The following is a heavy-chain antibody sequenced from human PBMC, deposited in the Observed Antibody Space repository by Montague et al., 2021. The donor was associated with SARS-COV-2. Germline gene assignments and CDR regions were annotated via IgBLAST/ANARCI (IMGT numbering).Heavy chain of an antibody. CDR1: GGSISSNY. Sequence: SETLSLTCTVYGGSISSNYCRWIRQPPGTGLDWIGNINNSGRTNXNPSLKSRVTISVDTSKNQFSLKLSSVTAADTAVYYCARGNVDTAIVLPYPYYYYYMDVWDKGTTVTVSS. CDR3: ARGNVDTAIVLPYPYYYYYMDV. D-gene: IGHD5-18*01. V-gene: IGHV4-59*01. CDR2: INNSGRT. J-gene: IGHJ6*03.